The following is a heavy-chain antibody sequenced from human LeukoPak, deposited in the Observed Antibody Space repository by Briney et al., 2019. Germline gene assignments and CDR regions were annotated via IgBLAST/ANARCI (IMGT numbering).Heavy chain of an antibody. D-gene: IGHD3-10*01. CDR3: ARWGDVSGIYYIAS. CDR2: IRQDANVK. J-gene: IGHJ4*02. V-gene: IGHV3-7*01. CDR1: GFTFSNYW. Sequence: GGSLRLSCAASGFTFSNYWMTWVRQAPGKGLQWVANIRQDANVKYYVESVRGRFTISRDNTENSLYLQMNNLRDEDTAVYYCARWGDVSGIYYIASWGQGSLVIVSS.